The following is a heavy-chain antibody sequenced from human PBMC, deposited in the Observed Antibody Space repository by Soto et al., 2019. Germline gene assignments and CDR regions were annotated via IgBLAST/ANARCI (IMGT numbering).Heavy chain of an antibody. J-gene: IGHJ4*02. CDR3: VRDISMFTY. CDR1: GFTFTSHN. Sequence: GGSLRLSCAASGFTFTSHNMNWVRQAPGKGLEWVSSITSDSSTIVYADSVKGRFTISRDNAKNSLYLQMNSLRDEDTAVYYCVRDISMFTYWGQGTLVTVSS. D-gene: IGHD3-10*02. CDR2: ITSDSSTI. V-gene: IGHV3-48*02.